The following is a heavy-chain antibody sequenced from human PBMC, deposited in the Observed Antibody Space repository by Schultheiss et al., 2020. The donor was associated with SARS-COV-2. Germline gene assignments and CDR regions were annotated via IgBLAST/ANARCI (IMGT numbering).Heavy chain of an antibody. D-gene: IGHD1-14*01. V-gene: IGHV3-23*01. CDR2: ISGSGGST. Sequence: GGSLRLSCAASGFAFSSYVLHWVRRAPGKGPEWVSAISGSGGSTYYADSVKGRFTISRDNSKNTLYLQMNSLRAEDTAVYYCANLGGRTLDYWGQGTLVTVSS. CDR1: GFAFSSYV. J-gene: IGHJ4*02. CDR3: ANLGGRTLDY.